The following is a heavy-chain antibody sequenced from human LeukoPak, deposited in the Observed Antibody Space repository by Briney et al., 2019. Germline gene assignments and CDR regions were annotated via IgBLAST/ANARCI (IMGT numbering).Heavy chain of an antibody. CDR1: GDSINSYF. J-gene: IGHJ3*02. D-gene: IGHD3-22*01. CDR2: IYYSGST. Sequence: SETLSLTFTVSGDSINSYFWSWIRQPPGKGLEWIGYIYYSGSTNYNPSLKSRVTISVDTSKNQFSLKLSSVTAADTAVYYCARPSDSSAYSRTDAFDIWGQGTMVTVSS. CDR3: ARPSDSSAYSRTDAFDI. V-gene: IGHV4-59*01.